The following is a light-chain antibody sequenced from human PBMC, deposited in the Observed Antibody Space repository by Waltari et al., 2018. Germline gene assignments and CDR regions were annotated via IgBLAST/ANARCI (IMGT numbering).Light chain of an antibody. J-gene: IGKJ4*01. CDR1: QSVSSN. CDR3: QQYNNWPLT. CDR2: GVS. V-gene: IGKV3-15*01. Sequence: EIVMTQSPATLSVSPGERATLSCRASQSVSSNLAWYQQKPGQAPRPLIYGVSIRATGVPARFSGSGSGTEFTLSISSLQSEDFAVYSCQQYNNWPLTFGGGTKVEIK.